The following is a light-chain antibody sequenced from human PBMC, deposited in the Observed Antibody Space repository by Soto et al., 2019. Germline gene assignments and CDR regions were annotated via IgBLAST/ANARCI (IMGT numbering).Light chain of an antibody. Sequence: DIQMSQSPSTLSGSVGDRVTITCRASQTISSRLAWYQQKPGKAPKLLIYKASTLKSGVPSRFSVSGSWTEFTLTISSLQPDDFATYYYQHYNSYSEAFGQGTKVELK. V-gene: IGKV1-5*03. J-gene: IGKJ1*01. CDR1: QTISSR. CDR3: QHYNSYSEA. CDR2: KAS.